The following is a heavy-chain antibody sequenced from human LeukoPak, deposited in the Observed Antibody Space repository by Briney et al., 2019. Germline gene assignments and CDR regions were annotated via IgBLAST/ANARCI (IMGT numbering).Heavy chain of an antibody. D-gene: IGHD3-22*01. J-gene: IGHJ1*01. CDR2: INSDGSST. CDR1: GFTFSSYW. V-gene: IGHV3-74*01. Sequence: GGSLRLSCAASGFTFSSYWMHWVRQAPGKGLVWVSRINSDGSSTNYADSVKGRFTISRDNSKNTLYLQMNSLRAEDTAVCYCARRCVITMTVVVITLGYFQHWGQGTLVTVSS. CDR3: ARRCVITMTVVVITLGYFQH.